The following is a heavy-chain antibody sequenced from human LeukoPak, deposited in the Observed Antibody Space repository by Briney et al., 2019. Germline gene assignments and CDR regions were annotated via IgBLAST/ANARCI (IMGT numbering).Heavy chain of an antibody. CDR1: GFTFSDYY. J-gene: IGHJ3*02. V-gene: IGHV3-11*01. Sequence: PGGSLRLSCAASGFTFSDYYMSWIRQAPGKGLEWVSYISSSGSTIYYADSVKGRFTISRDNAKNSLYLQMNSLRAEDTAVYYCARDEDSSRWYTAFDIWGQGTMVTVSS. D-gene: IGHD6-13*01. CDR2: ISSSGSTI. CDR3: ARDEDSSRWYTAFDI.